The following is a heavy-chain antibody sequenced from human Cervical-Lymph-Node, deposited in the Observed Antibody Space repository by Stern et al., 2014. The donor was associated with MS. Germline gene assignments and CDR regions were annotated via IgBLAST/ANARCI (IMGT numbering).Heavy chain of an antibody. Sequence: QVQLVQSGSELKKPGASVKVSCKASGYTFTSYAMNWVRQAPGQGLEWMGWINTKTGNPTYAPGFTGRFVFSLDTSGSTDHLQGCGLKAEAPAVYYCARDGPATSPGIDYWGQGTLVTVSS. D-gene: IGHD2-15*01. J-gene: IGHJ4*02. CDR2: INTKTGNP. CDR1: GYTFTSYA. V-gene: IGHV7-4-1*01. CDR3: ARDGPATSPGIDY.